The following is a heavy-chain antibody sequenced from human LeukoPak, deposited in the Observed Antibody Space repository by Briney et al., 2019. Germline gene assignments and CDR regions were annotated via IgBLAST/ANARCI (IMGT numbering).Heavy chain of an antibody. D-gene: IGHD3-22*01. J-gene: IGHJ4*02. CDR3: ARQSGYPYYFDY. Sequence: GGSLRLSCAASGFTVSSKYMSWVRQAPGKGLEWVSVIYSGGSTYYADSVKGRFTISRDNAKNSLYLQMNSLRAEDTAVYYCARQSGYPYYFDYWGQGTLVTVSS. CDR2: IYSGGST. V-gene: IGHV3-53*01. CDR1: GFTVSSKY.